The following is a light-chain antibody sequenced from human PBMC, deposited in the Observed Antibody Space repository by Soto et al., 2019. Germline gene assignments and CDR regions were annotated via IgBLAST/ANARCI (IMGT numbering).Light chain of an antibody. CDR1: QSVSSY. CDR3: QQRSNWLFT. V-gene: IGKV3-11*01. Sequence: EIVLTQSPATLSLSPGERATLSCRVSQSVSSYLAWYQQKPGQAPRLLIYDASNRATGIPARFSGSGSGTDFTLTISSLEPEDFAVYYCQQRSNWLFTFGLGTKVDIK. CDR2: DAS. J-gene: IGKJ3*01.